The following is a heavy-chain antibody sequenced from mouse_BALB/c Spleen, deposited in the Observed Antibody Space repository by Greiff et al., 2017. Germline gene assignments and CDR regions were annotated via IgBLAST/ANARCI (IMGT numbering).Heavy chain of an antibody. J-gene: IGHJ3*01. CDR2: IRNKANGYTT. V-gene: IGHV7-3*02. CDR3: ARDRDYGNYGGFAY. CDR1: GFTFTDYY. D-gene: IGHD2-1*01. Sequence: EVMLVESGGGLVQPGGSLRLSCGTSGFTFTDYYMSWVRQPPGKALEWLGFIRNKANGYTTEYSASVKGRFTISRDNSQSILYLQMNTLRAEDSATYYCARDRDYGNYGGFAYWGQGTLVTVSA.